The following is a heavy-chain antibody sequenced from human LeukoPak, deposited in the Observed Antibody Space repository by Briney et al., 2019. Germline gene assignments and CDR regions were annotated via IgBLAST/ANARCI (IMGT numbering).Heavy chain of an antibody. V-gene: IGHV3-74*01. D-gene: IGHD6-19*01. CDR3: ARTQRIGYSSGWYGIDGFDI. Sequence: PGGSLRLSCAASGFTFSSYAMSWVRQAPGKGLVWVSRINSDGSSTSYADSVKGRFTISRDNAKNTLYLQMNSLRAEDTAVYYCARTQRIGYSSGWYGIDGFDIWGQGTRVTVSS. CDR1: GFTFSSYA. J-gene: IGHJ3*02. CDR2: INSDGSST.